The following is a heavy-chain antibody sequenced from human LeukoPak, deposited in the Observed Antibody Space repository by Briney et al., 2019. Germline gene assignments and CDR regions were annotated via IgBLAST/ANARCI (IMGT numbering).Heavy chain of an antibody. Sequence: GESLKISCKGSGYSFTIYWITWVRQMPGKGLEWMGSIYPGDSDTRNSPSLQGQVTMSADKSISTAYLQWSSLRASDTAIYYCARHKGVLDWFDPWGQGTLVIVSS. V-gene: IGHV5-51*01. CDR2: IYPGDSDT. J-gene: IGHJ5*02. CDR1: GYSFTIYW. D-gene: IGHD3-10*01. CDR3: ARHKGVLDWFDP.